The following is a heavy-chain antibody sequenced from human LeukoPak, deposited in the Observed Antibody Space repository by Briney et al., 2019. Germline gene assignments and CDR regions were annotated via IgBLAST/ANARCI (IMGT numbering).Heavy chain of an antibody. CDR2: IIPIFGTA. CDR3: ARDYCSSSSCSKIQFDP. D-gene: IGHD2-2*01. CDR1: GGTFSSYA. V-gene: IGHV1-69*13. Sequence: GASVKVSCKASGGTFSSYAISWVRQAPGQGLEWMGGIIPIFGTANYAQKFQGRVTITADESTSTAYMELSSLRSEDTAVYYCARDYCSSSSCSKIQFDPWGQGTLVTVSS. J-gene: IGHJ5*02.